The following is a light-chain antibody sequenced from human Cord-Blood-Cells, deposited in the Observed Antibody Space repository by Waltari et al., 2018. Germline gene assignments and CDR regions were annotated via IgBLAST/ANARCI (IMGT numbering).Light chain of an antibody. Sequence: DIQLTQSPSFLSASVGDRVTITCRASQGISSYLAWYQQKPGKAPKLLIYAASTLQSGVPSRFSGSGSGTEFTLTTRSLQPEDFATYYCQQLNSYPHTFGGGTKVEI. CDR3: QQLNSYPHT. V-gene: IGKV1-9*01. CDR2: AAS. J-gene: IGKJ4*01. CDR1: QGISSY.